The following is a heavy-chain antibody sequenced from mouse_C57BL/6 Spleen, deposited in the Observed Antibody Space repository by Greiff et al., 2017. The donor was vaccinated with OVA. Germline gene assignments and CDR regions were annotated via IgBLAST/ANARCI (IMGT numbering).Heavy chain of an antibody. Sequence: QVQLQQPGAELVKPGASVKLSCKASGYTFTSYWMHWVKRRPGQGLEWMGMIHPNSGSTNYNEKLKSKTTLTVDKSSSTAYMQLSSLTYDDSAVYYCARDGWWGQGTLVTVSA. V-gene: IGHV1-64*01. J-gene: IGHJ3*02. CDR1: GYTFTSYW. D-gene: IGHD2-3*01. CDR2: IHPNSGST. CDR3: ARDGW.